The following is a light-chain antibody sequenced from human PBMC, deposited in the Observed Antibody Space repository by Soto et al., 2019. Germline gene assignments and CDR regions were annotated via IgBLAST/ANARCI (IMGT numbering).Light chain of an antibody. J-gene: IGKJ4*01. Sequence: DIQMTQSPSSVSASVGDRVTITCRASERINTYLAWYQQQPGKAPKLLIYATSSLQSGVPSRFSGSGSGTEFTLTISNLQPEDFATYYWQQANSPPLTFGGGTKVEIK. CDR1: ERINTY. CDR3: QQANSPPLT. CDR2: ATS. V-gene: IGKV1-12*01.